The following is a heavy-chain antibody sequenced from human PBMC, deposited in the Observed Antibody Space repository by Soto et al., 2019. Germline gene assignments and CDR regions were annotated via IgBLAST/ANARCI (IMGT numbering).Heavy chain of an antibody. CDR2: INPSGGST. CDR1: GYTFTSYY. Sequence: QVQLVQSGAEVKKPGASVKVSCKASGYTFTSYYMHWVRQAPGQGLEWMGIINPSGGSTSYAQKFQGRVTMTRDTSKSTVYMELSSRRSEDTAVYDCARSLHEIRAYREKGAYGMDVGGQGTTVTVSS. J-gene: IGHJ6*02. D-gene: IGHD1-26*01. CDR3: ARSLHEIRAYREKGAYGMDV. V-gene: IGHV1-46*01.